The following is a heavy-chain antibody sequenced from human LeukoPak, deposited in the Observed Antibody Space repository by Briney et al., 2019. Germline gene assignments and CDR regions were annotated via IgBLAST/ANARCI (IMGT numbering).Heavy chain of an antibody. J-gene: IGHJ3*01. Sequence: GGSLRLSCAAPGFTFSSYWMSWVRQAPGKGLEWVANIKQDGSERYYVDCVNGRFTISRDNPKNSLYLQMNSLRAEDTAVYYCANEGGGAFDFWGQGTMVIVSS. D-gene: IGHD3-16*01. CDR3: ANEGGGAFDF. V-gene: IGHV3-7*01. CDR1: GFTFSSYW. CDR2: IKQDGSER.